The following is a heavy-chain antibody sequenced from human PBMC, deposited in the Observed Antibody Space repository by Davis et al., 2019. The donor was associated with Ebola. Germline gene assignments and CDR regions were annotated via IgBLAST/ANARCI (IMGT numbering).Heavy chain of an antibody. J-gene: IGHJ4*02. D-gene: IGHD3-10*01. CDR2: MSKSGTT. CDR1: GASISGYY. Sequence: PSETLSLTCTVSGASISGYYWGWIRQSPGKGLEWIGSMSKSGTTYYNPSLKSRVTISVDTSKNQVSLQLNSVTAADTAMYYCSERGSSVWGQGTLVTVSS. V-gene: IGHV4-38-2*02. CDR3: SERGSSV.